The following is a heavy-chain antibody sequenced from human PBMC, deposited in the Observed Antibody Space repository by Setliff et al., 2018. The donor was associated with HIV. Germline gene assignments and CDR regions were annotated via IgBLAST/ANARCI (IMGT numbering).Heavy chain of an antibody. Sequence: SSETLSLTCGVSGGSFSDYHWTWIRQSPGKGLEWIGEVSDSGTTYYMPSLQSRVTISVDMSKNQFSLNLDSVTAADTAVYYCARGQGCGGGCHYAFEMWGQGTMVTVSS. D-gene: IGHD2-21*02. CDR3: ARGQGCGGGCHYAFEM. CDR2: VSDSGTT. CDR1: GGSFSDYH. J-gene: IGHJ3*02. V-gene: IGHV4-34*01.